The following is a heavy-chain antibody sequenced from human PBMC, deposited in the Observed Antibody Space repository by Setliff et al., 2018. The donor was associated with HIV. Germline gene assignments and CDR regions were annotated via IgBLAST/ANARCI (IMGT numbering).Heavy chain of an antibody. Sequence: LSLTCTVSGGSISTYYWSWIRQPPGKGLEWIGSIYFTGSSDNNPSLKSRVTLSVDTSKHQFSLILSSMTAADTAVYYCARGAAADGRLFDYWGQGTLVTVSS. J-gene: IGHJ4*02. D-gene: IGHD4-17*01. CDR3: ARGAAADGRLFDY. V-gene: IGHV4-59*01. CDR1: GGSISTYY. CDR2: IYFTGSS.